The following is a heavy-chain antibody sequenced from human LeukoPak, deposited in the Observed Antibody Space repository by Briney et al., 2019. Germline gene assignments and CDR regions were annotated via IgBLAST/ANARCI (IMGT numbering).Heavy chain of an antibody. J-gene: IGHJ4*02. D-gene: IGHD4/OR15-4a*01. CDR3: ANEEVPNDY. V-gene: IGHV3-23*01. CDR2: ISISADMT. Sequence: PGGSLRLSCEVSGFPFSGHAMSWVRQAPGRGLEWVSGISISADMTYYADSVQGRFIISRDNSKNTLYLQMDSLRVEDTAVYYCANEEVPNDYWGQGTLVTVSS. CDR1: GFPFSGHA.